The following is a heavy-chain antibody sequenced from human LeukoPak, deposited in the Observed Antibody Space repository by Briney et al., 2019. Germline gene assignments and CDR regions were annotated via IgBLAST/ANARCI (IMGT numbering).Heavy chain of an antibody. CDR3: AREGSGFDY. Sequence: SGGSLRLSCAASGFTFSSYSMNWVRQAPGKGREWVSSISSSISYIYYADSVKARFTISRHNAKNSLYLQMNSLRAEDTAVYYCAREGSGFDYWGQGTLVTVSS. CDR1: GFTFSSYS. V-gene: IGHV3-21*01. D-gene: IGHD3-3*01. J-gene: IGHJ4*02. CDR2: ISSSISYI.